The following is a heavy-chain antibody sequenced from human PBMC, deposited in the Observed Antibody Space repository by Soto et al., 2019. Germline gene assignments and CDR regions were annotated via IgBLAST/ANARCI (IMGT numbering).Heavy chain of an antibody. V-gene: IGHV3-30*18. CDR3: AKGRGGCSGGSCYLFAY. Sequence: QVQLVESGGGVVQPGRSLRLSCAASGFTFSSYGMHWVRQAPGKGLEWVAVISYDGSNKYYADSAKGQFTISRDNFKNSLYLQMNSLSDEDTAVYYCAKGRGGCSGGSCYLFAYWGQGTLVTVSS. CDR1: GFTFSSYG. J-gene: IGHJ4*02. D-gene: IGHD2-15*01. CDR2: ISYDGSNK.